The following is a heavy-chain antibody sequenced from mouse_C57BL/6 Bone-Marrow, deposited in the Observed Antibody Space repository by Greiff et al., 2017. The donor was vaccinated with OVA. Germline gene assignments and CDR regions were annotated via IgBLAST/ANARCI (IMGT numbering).Heavy chain of an antibody. CDR1: GYTFTDYE. D-gene: IGHD2-5*01. V-gene: IGHV1-15*01. Sequence: VQLQQSGAELVRPGASVTLSCKASGYTFTDYEMHWVKQTPVHGLEWIGAIDPETGGTAYNQKFKGKAILTADKSSSTAYMELRHLTSEDSAVYYCTRGYSNYYAMDYWGQGTSVTVSS. CDR2: IDPETGGT. CDR3: TRGYSNYYAMDY. J-gene: IGHJ4*01.